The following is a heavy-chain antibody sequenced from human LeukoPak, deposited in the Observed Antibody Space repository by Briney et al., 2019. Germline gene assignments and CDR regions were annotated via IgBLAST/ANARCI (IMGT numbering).Heavy chain of an antibody. Sequence: SETLSLTCTVSGGSISSSSYYWGWIRQPPGKGLEWIGSVYYSGSPSYHSSLRSRVSIYVETSKHQLSLKLSSLTAGDTVVYFCGRGGDADKGGNYWGEGTLVTVSS. CDR1: GGSISSSSYY. V-gene: IGHV4-39*02. D-gene: IGHD5-24*01. J-gene: IGHJ4*02. CDR3: GRGGDADKGGNY. CDR2: VYYSGSP.